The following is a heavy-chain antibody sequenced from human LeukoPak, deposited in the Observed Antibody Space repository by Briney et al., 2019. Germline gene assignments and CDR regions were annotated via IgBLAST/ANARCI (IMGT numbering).Heavy chain of an antibody. Sequence: PSQTLSLTCTLSGGSISSGDYYWSWIRQPPGKGLEWIGYIYYSGSTYYNPSLKSRVTISVDTSKNQFSLKLSSATAAATAVYYCARAPPGVAFDIWGQGTMVTVS. D-gene: IGHD2-8*01. CDR3: ARAPPGVAFDI. J-gene: IGHJ3*02. V-gene: IGHV4-30-4*08. CDR1: GGSISSGDYY. CDR2: IYYSGST.